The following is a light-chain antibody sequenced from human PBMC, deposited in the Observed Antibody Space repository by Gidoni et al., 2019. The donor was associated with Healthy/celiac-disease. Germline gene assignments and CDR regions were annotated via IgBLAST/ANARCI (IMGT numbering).Light chain of an antibody. V-gene: IGLV2-14*01. J-gene: IGLJ2*01. CDR2: EVS. Sequence: QSALTQPASVSGSPGQSITISCTGTSSDVGGYNYVPWYQQHPGKAPKLMIYEVSNRPSGVSNRFSGSKSGNTASLTISGLQAEDEADYYGSSYTSSSTPVFGGGTKLTVL. CDR3: SSYTSSSTPV. CDR1: SSDVGGYNY.